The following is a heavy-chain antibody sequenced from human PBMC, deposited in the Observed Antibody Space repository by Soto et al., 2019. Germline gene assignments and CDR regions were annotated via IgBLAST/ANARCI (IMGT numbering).Heavy chain of an antibody. Sequence: QVQLVQSGAEVKKPGASVKVSCKVSGYTLNEVAMHWVRQAPGKGLEWLGGFDPDEAETIYAQHFQGRVTMTEDTSTDTVYMELSSLRSEDTAVYFCTTYHGDYNFEHWGQGTLVTVSS. CDR1: GYTLNEVA. V-gene: IGHV1-24*01. D-gene: IGHD4-17*01. CDR2: FDPDEAET. CDR3: TTYHGDYNFEH. J-gene: IGHJ5*02.